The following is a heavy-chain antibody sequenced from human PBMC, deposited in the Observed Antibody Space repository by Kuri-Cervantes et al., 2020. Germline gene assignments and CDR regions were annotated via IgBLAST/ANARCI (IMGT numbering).Heavy chain of an antibody. CDR2: ISYDGSNK. D-gene: IGHD3-10*01. Sequence: GESLKISCAASGFTFSSYGMHWVRQAPGKGLEWVAVISYDGSNKYYADSVKGRFTISRDNSKNTLYLQMNSLRAEDTAVYYCAKAHRRKSFGESDYWGQGTLVTVSS. CDR3: AKAHRRKSFGESDY. V-gene: IGHV3-30*18. CDR1: GFTFSSYG. J-gene: IGHJ4*02.